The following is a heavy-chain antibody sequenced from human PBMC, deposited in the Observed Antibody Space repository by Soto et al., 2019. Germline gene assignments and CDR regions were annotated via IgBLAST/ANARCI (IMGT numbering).Heavy chain of an antibody. CDR2: IYYSGST. Sequence: SETLSLTCTVSGGSISSYYWSWIRQPPGKGLEWIGYIYYSGSTNYNPSLKSRVTISVDTSKNQFSLKLSSVTAADTAVYYCARHEQRGAYYYYYYMDVWGKGTTVTV. CDR3: ARHEQRGAYYYYYYMDV. J-gene: IGHJ6*03. V-gene: IGHV4-59*08. CDR1: GGSISSYY. D-gene: IGHD1-26*01.